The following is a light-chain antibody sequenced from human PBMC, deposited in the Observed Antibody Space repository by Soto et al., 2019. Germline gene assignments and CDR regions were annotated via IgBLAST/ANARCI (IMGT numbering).Light chain of an antibody. CDR2: DAS. J-gene: IGKJ1*01. Sequence: EIVLTQSPDTLSLSPGERATLSCRASQSVSNYLMWYQQKSGQAPRLLIYDASRRATGIPSRFSGSGSGTDFTLTISSLEPEDFAVYYCQQRSNWPWTFGQWTKVEIK. CDR3: QQRSNWPWT. V-gene: IGKV3-11*01. CDR1: QSVSNY.